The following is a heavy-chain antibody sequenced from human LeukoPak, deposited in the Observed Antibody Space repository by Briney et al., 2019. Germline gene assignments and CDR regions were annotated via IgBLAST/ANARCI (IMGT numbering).Heavy chain of an antibody. CDR2: IYYSGST. J-gene: IGHJ5*02. V-gene: IGHV4-39*01. Sequence: WVRQPPGKGLEWIGSIYYSGSTYYNPSLKSRVTISVDTSKNQFSLKLTSVTASDTAVYYCARGQVRGIIPNWFDPWGQGTLVTVSS. CDR3: ARGQVRGIIPNWFDP. D-gene: IGHD3-10*01.